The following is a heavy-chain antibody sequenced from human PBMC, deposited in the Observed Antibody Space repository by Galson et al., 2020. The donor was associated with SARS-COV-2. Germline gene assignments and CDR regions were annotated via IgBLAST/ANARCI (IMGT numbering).Heavy chain of an antibody. Sequence: SETLSLSCSVSGYPVSSGYYWGWIRQPPGKGLEWIGSIYYSGNSHYNPSLKSRVTISVDASKNQLSLKLTSVTAADTAVYYCARDSYFDLWGDPKGGFDYWGQGSLVTVSS. V-gene: IGHV4-38-2*02. J-gene: IGHJ4*02. D-gene: IGHD3-3*01. CDR1: GYPVSSGYY. CDR2: IYYSGNS. CDR3: ARDSYFDLWGDPKGGFDY.